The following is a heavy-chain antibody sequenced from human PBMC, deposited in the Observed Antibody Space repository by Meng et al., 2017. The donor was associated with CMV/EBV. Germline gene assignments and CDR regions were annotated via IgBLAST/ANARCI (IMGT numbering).Heavy chain of an antibody. J-gene: IGHJ4*02. CDR2: IYYSGST. V-gene: IGHV4-59*01. D-gene: IGHD3-22*01. Sequence: SETLSLTCTVSGGSISSYYWSWIRQPPGKELEWIGYIYYSGSTNYNPSLKSRVTISVDTSKNQFSLKLSSVTAADTAVYYCARGGENYYDSSGYYSWGQGTLVTVS. CDR3: ARGGENYYDSSGYYS. CDR1: GGSISSYY.